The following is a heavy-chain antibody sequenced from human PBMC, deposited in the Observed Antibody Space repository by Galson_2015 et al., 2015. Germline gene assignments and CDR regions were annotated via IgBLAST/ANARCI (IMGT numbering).Heavy chain of an antibody. V-gene: IGHV1-69*13. CDR1: GGTLSSYA. CDR3: AREPVGDYGAFPFDY. CDR2: IIPIFGTA. D-gene: IGHD4-17*01. Sequence: SVKVSCKASGGTLSSYAISWVRQAPGQGLEWMGGIIPIFGTANYAQKFQGRVTITADESTSTAYMELSSLRSEDTAVYYCAREPVGDYGAFPFDYWGQGTLVTVSS. J-gene: IGHJ4*02.